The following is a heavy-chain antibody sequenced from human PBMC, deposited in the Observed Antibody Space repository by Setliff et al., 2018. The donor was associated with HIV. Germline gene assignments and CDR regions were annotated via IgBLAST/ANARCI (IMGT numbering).Heavy chain of an antibody. CDR1: GYSISIGYY. D-gene: IGHD1-26*01. CDR3: ARDRRDDYYLTAYFDS. Sequence: SATLSLTCALSGYSISIGYYWTWIRQSAGKGLERIGHIHITGNTDYNPSRKSPVTISLDTARNQFSLELTSVTATDTAVYYCARDRRDDYYLTAYFDSLGQGTVVTVSS. CDR2: IHITGNT. J-gene: IGHJ4*02. V-gene: IGHV4-38-2*02.